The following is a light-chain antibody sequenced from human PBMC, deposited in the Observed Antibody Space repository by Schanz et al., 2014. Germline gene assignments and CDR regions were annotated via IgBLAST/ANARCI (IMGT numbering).Light chain of an antibody. CDR3: QSYDSSLSGLVV. CDR1: TSNIGAGYD. J-gene: IGLJ2*01. Sequence: QSVLPQPPSASGTPGQRVTISCSGSTSNIGAGYDVHWYQQLPGTAPKLLIYGNSNRPSGVPDRFSGSKSGTSASLAITGLQAEDEADYYCQSYDSSLSGLVVFGGGTKLTVL. CDR2: GNS. V-gene: IGLV1-40*01.